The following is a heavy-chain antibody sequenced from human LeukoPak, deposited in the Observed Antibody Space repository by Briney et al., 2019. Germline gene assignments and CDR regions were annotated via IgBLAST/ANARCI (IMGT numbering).Heavy chain of an antibody. V-gene: IGHV4-59*12. D-gene: IGHD6-13*01. J-gene: IGHJ4*02. CDR1: GGSISSYY. CDR3: ARVAIAAAGTSDYFDY. CDR2: IYYSGST. Sequence: SETLSLTCTVSGGSISSYYWSWIRQPPGKGLEWIGYIYYSGSTHYNPSLKSRVTISVDTSKNQFSLKLSSVTAADTAVYYCARVAIAAAGTSDYFDYWGQGTLVTVSS.